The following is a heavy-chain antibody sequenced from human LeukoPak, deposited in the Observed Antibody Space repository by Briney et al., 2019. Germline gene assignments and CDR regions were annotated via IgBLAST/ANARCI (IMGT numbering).Heavy chain of an antibody. CDR2: IYTSGST. J-gene: IGHJ6*02. V-gene: IGHV4-4*07. Sequence: SETLSLTCSVSGGSIRSYYWSWIRQPAGKGLEWIGRIYTSGSTNYNPSLKSRVTMSVDTSKNQFSLKLSSVTAADTAVYYCASYSYYYYYGMDVWGQGTTVTVSS. CDR3: ASYSYYYYYGMDV. CDR1: GGSIRSYY. D-gene: IGHD1-26*01.